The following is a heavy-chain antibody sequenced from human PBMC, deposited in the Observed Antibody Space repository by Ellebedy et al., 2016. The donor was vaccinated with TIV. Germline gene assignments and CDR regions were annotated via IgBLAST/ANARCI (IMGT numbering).Heavy chain of an antibody. D-gene: IGHD3-10*01. CDR3: ARDMVQGMVARYLWFDY. J-gene: IGHJ4*02. CDR2: ISAYTGER. V-gene: IGHV1-18*01. Sequence: ASVKVSCKASGYTFSSYGISWVRQAPGQGLEWMGWISAYTGERDYAQNVQGRVTMTTEKSTSTAYMELRSLRFDDTAVYYCARDMVQGMVARYLWFDYWGQGTQVTVSS. CDR1: GYTFSSYG.